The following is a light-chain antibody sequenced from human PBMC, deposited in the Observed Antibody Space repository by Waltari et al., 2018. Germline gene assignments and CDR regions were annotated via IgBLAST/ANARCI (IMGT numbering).Light chain of an antibody. Sequence: CRDSQSVGSWVAWYQQKARKAPKLLIDTASILESSVPSRFSGSGSGSEFTLSITSLQPDDFANNFCQQYNNNSPFAFGSGTRVDMK. CDR1: QSVGSW. CDR2: TAS. V-gene: IGKV1-5*03. CDR3: QQYNNNSPFA. J-gene: IGKJ3*01.